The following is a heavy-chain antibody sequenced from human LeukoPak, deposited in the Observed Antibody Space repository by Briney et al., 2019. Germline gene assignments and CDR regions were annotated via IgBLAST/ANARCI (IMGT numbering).Heavy chain of an antibody. CDR2: IIPILGLV. J-gene: IGHJ3*02. Sequence: SVKVSCKASGGIFSNYAINWVRQAPRQGLEWMGRIIPILGLVNYAQNSQGRVTIIADKSTTTAYMELSSLRSEDTAVYYCAREASFYDYVWGSSRSPRQTDAFDIWGQGTMVTVSS. CDR3: AREASFYDYVWGSSRSPRQTDAFDI. CDR1: GGIFSNYA. D-gene: IGHD3-16*02. V-gene: IGHV1-69*04.